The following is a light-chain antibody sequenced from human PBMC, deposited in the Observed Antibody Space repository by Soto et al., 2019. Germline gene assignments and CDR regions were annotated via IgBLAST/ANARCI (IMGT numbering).Light chain of an antibody. CDR1: QSISSW. CDR3: QQYNSYPYS. Sequence: DIQLTQSPSTLSASVGDRVTITCRASQSISSWLAWYQQKPGKAPKLLNYKASSLESGVPSRFSGSGSGTEFTLTISGLQPDDFATYYCQQYNSYPYSFGQGTKLAIK. J-gene: IGKJ2*01. CDR2: KAS. V-gene: IGKV1-5*03.